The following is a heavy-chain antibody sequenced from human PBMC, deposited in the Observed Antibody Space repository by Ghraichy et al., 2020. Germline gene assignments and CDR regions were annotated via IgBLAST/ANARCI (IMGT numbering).Heavy chain of an antibody. V-gene: IGHV4-39*01. CDR2: IYYSGST. D-gene: IGHD3-16*01. CDR3: ARWTEGGFVY. CDR1: GGSISSSSYY. Sequence: SQTLSLTCTVSGGSISSSSYYWGWIRQPPGKGLEWIGSIYYSGSTYYNPSLKSRVTISVDTSKNQFSLKLSSVTAADTAVYYCARWTEGGFVYWGQGTLVTVSS. J-gene: IGHJ4*02.